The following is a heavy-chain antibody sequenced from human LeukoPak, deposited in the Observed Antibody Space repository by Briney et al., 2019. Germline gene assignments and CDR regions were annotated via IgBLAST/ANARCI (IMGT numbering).Heavy chain of an antibody. Sequence: PGGSLRLSCAASGFTFSSYGMHWVRQAPGKGLEWVAVIWYDGSNKYHADSVKGRFTISRDNSKNTLYLQMNSLRAEDTAVYYCARAYQLPSAFDPWGQGTLVTVSS. V-gene: IGHV3-33*01. CDR3: ARAYQLPSAFDP. D-gene: IGHD2-2*01. CDR1: GFTFSSYG. J-gene: IGHJ5*02. CDR2: IWYDGSNK.